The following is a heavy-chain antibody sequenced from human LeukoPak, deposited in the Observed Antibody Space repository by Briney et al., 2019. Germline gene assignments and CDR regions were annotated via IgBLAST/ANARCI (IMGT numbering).Heavy chain of an antibody. V-gene: IGHV4-39*01. CDR1: GGSISSSSYY. J-gene: IGHJ6*03. Sequence: PSETLSLTCTVSGGSISSSSYYWGWIRQPPGKGLEWIGSIYYSGSTYYNPSLKSRVTISVDTSKNQFSLKLSSVTAADTAVYYCASCHGDYYYYYYMDVWGKGTTVTVS. CDR3: ASCHGDYYYYYYMDV. CDR2: IYYSGST. D-gene: IGHD4-17*01.